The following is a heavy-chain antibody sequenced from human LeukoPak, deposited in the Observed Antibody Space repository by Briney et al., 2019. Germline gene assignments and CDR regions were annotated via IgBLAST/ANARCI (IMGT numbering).Heavy chain of an antibody. CDR3: ARGASGLYTVTTSCFAP. V-gene: IGHV1-2*02. J-gene: IGHJ5*02. CDR1: GYTFTGYY. CDR2: INPNSGGT. D-gene: IGHD4-17*01. Sequence: ASVKVSCKASGYTFTGYYMHWVRQAPGQGLEWMGWINPNSGGTNYAQRFQGRVTMTRDTSISTAYMELSRLRSDDTAVYYCARGASGLYTVTTSCFAPWGQGTLVTVSS.